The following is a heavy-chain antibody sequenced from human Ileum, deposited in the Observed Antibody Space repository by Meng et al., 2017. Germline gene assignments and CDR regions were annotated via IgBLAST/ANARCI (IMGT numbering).Heavy chain of an antibody. Sequence: GGSLRLSCGASGFNFGDYNMHWVRQSPGKGLEWISRISSDGGITNYADSVKGRFTISRDKAKTKLYLQMNSRGAEETAVYYCARDLAWVLFDYWGQGALVTVSS. D-gene: IGHD3-3*01. V-gene: IGHV3-74*01. CDR2: ISSDGGIT. CDR3: ARDLAWVLFDY. J-gene: IGHJ4*02. CDR1: GFNFGDYN.